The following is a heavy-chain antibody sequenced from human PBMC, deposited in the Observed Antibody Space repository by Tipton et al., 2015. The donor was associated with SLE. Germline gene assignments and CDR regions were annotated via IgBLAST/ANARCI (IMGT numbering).Heavy chain of an antibody. CDR1: GDSISNGDDY. V-gene: IGHV4-61*08. CDR3: ARARRTTSSHFDY. J-gene: IGHJ4*02. Sequence: TLSLTCTVSGDSISNGDDYWSWIRQPPGKGLEWIGYIYYTGNTNYNPSLKSRVTMSVDTSKSQFSLKLTFVSAADTAIYYCARARRTTSSHFDYWGQGTLVTVSS. CDR2: IYYTGNT. D-gene: IGHD1-14*01.